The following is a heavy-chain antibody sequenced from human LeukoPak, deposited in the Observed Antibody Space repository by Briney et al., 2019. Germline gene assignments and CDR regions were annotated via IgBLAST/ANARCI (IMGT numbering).Heavy chain of an antibody. V-gene: IGHV1-69*13. CDR1: GGTFSSYA. CDR3: ARGATYKNWFDP. CDR2: IIPIFGTA. Sequence: GASVKVSCKASGGTFSSYAISWVRQAPGQGLEWMGGIIPIFGTANYAQKLQGRVTITADESTSTAYMELSSLRSEDTAVYYCARGATYKNWFDPWGQGTLVTVSS. J-gene: IGHJ5*02. D-gene: IGHD1-1*01.